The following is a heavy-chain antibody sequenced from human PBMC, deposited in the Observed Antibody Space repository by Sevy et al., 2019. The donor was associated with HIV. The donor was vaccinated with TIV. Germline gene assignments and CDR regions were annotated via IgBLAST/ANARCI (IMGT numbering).Heavy chain of an antibody. J-gene: IGHJ3*01. V-gene: IGHV4-39*01. CDR1: DVSISSGTNY. CDR2: IYYSGTT. CDR3: ARQRGGWYEYDASDV. D-gene: IGHD6-19*01. Sequence: SETLSLTCTVSDVSISSGTNYWGWIRQPPGKGLEWIGSIYYSGTTYYNPSLESRVTMSADTSMNQFSLKLSSVTVADTAVYYCARQRGGWYEYDASDVWGQGTMVTVS.